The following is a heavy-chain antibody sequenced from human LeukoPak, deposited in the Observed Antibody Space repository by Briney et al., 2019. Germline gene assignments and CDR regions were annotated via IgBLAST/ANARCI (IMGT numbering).Heavy chain of an antibody. V-gene: IGHV3-23*01. CDR1: GFTFSSYA. Sequence: QPGGSLRLSCAASGFTFSSYAMSWVRQAPGKGLEWVSAISGSGGSTYYADSVKGRFTISRDNSKNTLYLQMNSLRAEDTAVYYCAGGSGFRTFFGYWGQGTLVTVSS. CDR3: AGGSGFRTFFGY. CDR2: ISGSGGST. J-gene: IGHJ4*02. D-gene: IGHD3-10*01.